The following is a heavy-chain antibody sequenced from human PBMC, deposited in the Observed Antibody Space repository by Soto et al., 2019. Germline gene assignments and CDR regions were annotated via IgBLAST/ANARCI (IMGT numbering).Heavy chain of an antibody. Sequence: PGGSLRLSCAASGFTFSSYAMSWVRQAPGKGLEWVSAISGSGGSTYYADSVKGRFTISRDNSKNTLYLQMNSLRAEDTAVYYCAKDSQDIVVVVAAGPDVWGKGTTVTVSS. V-gene: IGHV3-23*01. CDR1: GFTFSSYA. CDR3: AKDSQDIVVVVAAGPDV. J-gene: IGHJ6*04. CDR2: ISGSGGST. D-gene: IGHD2-15*01.